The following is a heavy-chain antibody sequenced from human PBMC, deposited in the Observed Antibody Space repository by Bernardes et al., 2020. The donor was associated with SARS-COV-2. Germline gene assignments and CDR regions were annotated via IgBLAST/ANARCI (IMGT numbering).Heavy chain of an antibody. CDR3: TRDPGQHYSSGWYDPVDY. Sequence: GGSLRLSCTASGFTFGDYAMSWFRQAPGKGLEWVGFIRSKAYGGTTEYAASVKGRFTISRDDSKSIAYLQMNSLKTEDTAVYYCTRDPGQHYSSGWYDPVDYWGQGTLVTVSS. CDR1: GFTFGDYA. CDR2: IRSKAYGGTT. V-gene: IGHV3-49*03. J-gene: IGHJ4*02. D-gene: IGHD6-19*01.